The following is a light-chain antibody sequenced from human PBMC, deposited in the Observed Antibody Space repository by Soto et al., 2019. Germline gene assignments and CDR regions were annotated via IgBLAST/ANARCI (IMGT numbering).Light chain of an antibody. CDR1: ESVSRN. J-gene: IGKJ4*01. CDR2: DAS. CDR3: QPYGDWPLT. Sequence: EVVMTQSPATLSVSRGERATISCRASESVSRNLAWYQQKPGQAPRLLIYDASTRATGIPDRFSGGGSGTEFTLTISSLQSEDFVVYYCQPYGDWPLTFGGGTKVDI. V-gene: IGKV3-15*01.